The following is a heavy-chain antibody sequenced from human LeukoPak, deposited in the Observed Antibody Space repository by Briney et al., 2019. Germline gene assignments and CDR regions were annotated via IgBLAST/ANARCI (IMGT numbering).Heavy chain of an antibody. D-gene: IGHD2-15*01. V-gene: IGHV3-23*01. J-gene: IGHJ4*02. CDR2: ISGSGGST. CDR3: AKRSGDSYFLDF. Sequence: GGSLRLSCAASGFIFSSYAMSWVRQAPGKGLEWVSSISGSGGSTYYADSVKGRFTISRDTSKSTLYLQMSSLRAEDTAVYYCAKRSGDSYFLDFWGQGTLVTVSS. CDR1: GFIFSSYA.